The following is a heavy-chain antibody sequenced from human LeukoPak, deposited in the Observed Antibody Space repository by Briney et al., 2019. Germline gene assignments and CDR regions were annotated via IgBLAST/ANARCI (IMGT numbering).Heavy chain of an antibody. J-gene: IGHJ5*02. CDR3: ARGPVVVPAAMRVRWFDP. D-gene: IGHD2-2*01. CDR2: INHSGST. V-gene: IGHV4-39*07. Sequence: SETLSLTCTVSGGSVSSGSYYWSWIRQPPGKGLEWIGEINHSGSTNYNPSLKSRVTISVDTSKNQFSLKLSSVTAADTAVYYCARGPVVVPAAMRVRWFDPWGQGTLVTVSS. CDR1: GGSVSSGSYY.